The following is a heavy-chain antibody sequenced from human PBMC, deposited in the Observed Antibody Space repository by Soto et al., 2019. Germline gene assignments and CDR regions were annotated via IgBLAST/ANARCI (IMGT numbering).Heavy chain of an antibody. CDR3: ARAHEGGSWYFNL. Sequence: TLSLTCYVSGGSVSSFCWTWIRQSPGKGLESIAYVCSSGSTNYNPSLKSRVTISVDTSKNQFSLTLSSVTAADTAVYYCARAHEGGSWYFNLWGRGTLVTVSS. CDR1: GGSVSSFC. V-gene: IGHV4-4*08. CDR2: VCSSGST. J-gene: IGHJ2*01. D-gene: IGHD3-16*01.